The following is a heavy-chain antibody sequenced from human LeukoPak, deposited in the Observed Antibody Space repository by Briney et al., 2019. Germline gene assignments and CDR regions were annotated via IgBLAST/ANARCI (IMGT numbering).Heavy chain of an antibody. CDR1: GASVTDYY. D-gene: IGHD3-9*01. V-gene: IGHV4-59*08. CDR2: IHHSGNS. J-gene: IGHJ6*02. CDR3: ARHMPPPYYDILTGYYTNYGMDV. Sequence: TSETLSLTCTVSGASVTDYYWSWIRQSPGKGLEWISYIHHSGNSDYNPSLKSRVTISVDTSKNQFSLKLSSVTAADTAVYYCARHMPPPYYDILTGYYTNYGMDVWGQGTTVTVSS.